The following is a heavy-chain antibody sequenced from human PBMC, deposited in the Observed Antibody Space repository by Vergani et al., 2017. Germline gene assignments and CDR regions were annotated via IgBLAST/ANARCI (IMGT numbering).Heavy chain of an antibody. CDR3: ARCFRDEGMIYGGTVENWFDP. V-gene: IGHV4-39*01. D-gene: IGHD3-22*01. CDR2: IYYSENK. CDR1: GGSITYGAFY. J-gene: IGHJ5*02. Sequence: QLQLQESGPGLVKPSETLSLTCTVSGGSITYGAFYWGWIRQSPGKGLEWIGSIYYSENKFYNPSLESRVTLSIDTTKNHFSLKLKSVTAADTAVYYCARCFRDEGMIYGGTVENWFDPCGQGTLVTVSS.